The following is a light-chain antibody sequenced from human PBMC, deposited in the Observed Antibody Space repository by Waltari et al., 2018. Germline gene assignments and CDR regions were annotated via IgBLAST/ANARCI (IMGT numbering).Light chain of an antibody. CDR2: EVS. J-gene: IGLJ1*01. CDR3: SSYTSNSTRV. Sequence: QSALTQPASVSGPPGQSTTIPCPGTSSDVGGYNHVSWTQRHQGKAPKVMIFEVSNRPSGVSDRFSGSKSGNPASLTISGLQAEDEADYYCSSYTSNSTRVFGTGTKVTVL. V-gene: IGLV2-14*01. CDR1: SSDVGGYNH.